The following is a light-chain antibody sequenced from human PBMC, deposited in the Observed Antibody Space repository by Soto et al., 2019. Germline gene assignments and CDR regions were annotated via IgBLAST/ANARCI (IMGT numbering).Light chain of an antibody. Sequence: QSGLTQPPSVSGAPGQRVTISCTGSSSNIGAGHDVHWYRQLPGTAPKLLIYGNNNRPSGVPDRFSGSKSGTSASLAITGLQAEDEADYYCQSYDSRLSGYVFATGTKVTVL. CDR3: QSYDSRLSGYV. J-gene: IGLJ1*01. CDR2: GNN. CDR1: SSNIGAGHD. V-gene: IGLV1-40*01.